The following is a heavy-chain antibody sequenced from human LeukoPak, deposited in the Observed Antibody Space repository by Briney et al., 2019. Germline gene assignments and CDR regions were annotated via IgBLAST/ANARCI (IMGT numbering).Heavy chain of an antibody. J-gene: IGHJ5*02. D-gene: IGHD6-19*01. CDR3: ARESWYSSGWYGNHDSVA. V-gene: IGHV1-18*01. CDR2: ISAYNGNT. CDR1: GYTFTSYG. Sequence: ASVKVSCKASGYTFTSYGISWVRPAPGQGLEWMGWISAYNGNTNYAQKLQGRVTMTTDTSTSTAYMELRSLRSDDTAVYYCARESWYSSGWYGNHDSVAWGQGTLVTVSS.